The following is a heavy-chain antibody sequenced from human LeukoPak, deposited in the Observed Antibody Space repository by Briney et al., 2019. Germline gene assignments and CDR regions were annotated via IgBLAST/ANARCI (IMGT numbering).Heavy chain of an antibody. CDR3: ARVNPFDSTGFYFDK. V-gene: IGHV4-59*12. CDR2: IYYSGST. J-gene: IGHJ4*02. CDR1: GGSISSYY. D-gene: IGHD3-9*01. Sequence: SETLSLTCTVSGGSISSYYWSWIRQPPGKGLEWIGYIYYSGSTNYNPSLKSRVTMSVDTSKNQFSLKLSSVTAADTAVYYCARVNPFDSTGFYFDKWGQGTQVTVSS.